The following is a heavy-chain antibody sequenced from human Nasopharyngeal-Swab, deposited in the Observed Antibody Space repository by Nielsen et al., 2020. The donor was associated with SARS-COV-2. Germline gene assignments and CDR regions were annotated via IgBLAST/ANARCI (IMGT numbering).Heavy chain of an antibody. J-gene: IGHJ6*02. CDR3: ATELVVAAGGSYYYYGMDV. V-gene: IGHV3-9*01. CDR1: GFTFDDYA. D-gene: IGHD2-15*01. Sequence: GGSLRLSCAASGFTFDDYAIHWVRQAPGRGLEWVSGISWDSGNIGYADSVKGRFTISRDNAKNSLYPQMNSLRAEDTAVYYCATELVVAAGGSYYYYGMDVWGQGTTVTVSS. CDR2: ISWDSGNI.